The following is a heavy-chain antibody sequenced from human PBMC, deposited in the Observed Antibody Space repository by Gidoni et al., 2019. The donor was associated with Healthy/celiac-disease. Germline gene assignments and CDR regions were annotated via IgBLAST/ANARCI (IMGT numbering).Heavy chain of an antibody. CDR3: ARDYEYYGSSGYYDAFDI. Sequence: QVQLVESGGGVVQCLRSLRLSCASSGFTFSSYGMHWVRQAPGKGLEWVAVISYDGSNKYYADSVKGRFTISRDNSKNTLYLQMNSLRAEDTAVYYCARDYEYYGSSGYYDAFDIWGQGTMVTVS. CDR1: GFTFSSYG. J-gene: IGHJ3*02. D-gene: IGHD3-22*01. V-gene: IGHV3-30*03. CDR2: ISYDGSNK.